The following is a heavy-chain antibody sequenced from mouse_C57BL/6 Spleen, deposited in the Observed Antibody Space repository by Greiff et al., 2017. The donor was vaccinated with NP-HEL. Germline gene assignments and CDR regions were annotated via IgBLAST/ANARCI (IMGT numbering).Heavy chain of an antibody. V-gene: IGHV1-52*01. D-gene: IGHD1-1*01. CDR3: ARDYGSSY. J-gene: IGHJ3*01. Sequence: VQLQQPGAELVRPGSSVKLSCKASGYTFTSYWLHWVKQRPIQGLEWIGNIDPSDSETHYNQKFKDKATLTVDKSSSTAYMQLISLTSEDSAVYYCARDYGSSYWGQGTLVTVSA. CDR2: IDPSDSET. CDR1: GYTFTSYW.